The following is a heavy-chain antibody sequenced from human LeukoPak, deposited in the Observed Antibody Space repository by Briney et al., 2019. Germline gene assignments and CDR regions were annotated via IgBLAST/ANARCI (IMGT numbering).Heavy chain of an antibody. V-gene: IGHV3-7*04. J-gene: IGHJ1*01. Sequence: GGSLRLSCAASGFTFSSYWMSWVRQAPGKGLEWVANIKQDGSEKYYVDSVKGRFTISRGNAKNSLYLQMNSLRAEDTAVYYCARAPSKDIVVVVAAWIDGRGQVTLVTVSS. CDR3: ARAPSKDIVVVVAAWIDG. CDR1: GFTFSSYW. CDR2: IKQDGSEK. D-gene: IGHD2-15*01.